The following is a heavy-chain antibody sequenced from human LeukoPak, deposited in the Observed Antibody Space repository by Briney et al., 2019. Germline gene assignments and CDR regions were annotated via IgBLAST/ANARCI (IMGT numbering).Heavy chain of an antibody. Sequence: AASVKVSCKASGGTFSSYAISWVRQAPGQGLEWMGWISAYNGNTNYAQRLQGRVTMTTDTSTSTAYMELRSLRSDDTAVYYCARDPGPFDPWGQGTLVTVSS. CDR1: GGTFSSYA. CDR3: ARDPGPFDP. V-gene: IGHV1-18*01. J-gene: IGHJ5*02. CDR2: ISAYNGNT.